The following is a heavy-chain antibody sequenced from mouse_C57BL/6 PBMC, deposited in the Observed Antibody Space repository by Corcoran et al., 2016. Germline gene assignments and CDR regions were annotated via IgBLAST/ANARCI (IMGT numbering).Heavy chain of an antibody. D-gene: IGHD1-1*01. CDR1: GYTFTDYY. Sequence: QVQLQQSGPELVKPGASVKISCKASGYTFTDYYINWVKQRPGQGLEWIGWIFPGSGSTYYNEKFKGKATLTVDKSSSTAYMLLSSLTSEDSAVYFCARGYYGSSPLYYAMDYWGQGTSVTVSS. CDR2: IFPGSGST. V-gene: IGHV1-75*01. CDR3: ARGYYGSSPLYYAMDY. J-gene: IGHJ4*01.